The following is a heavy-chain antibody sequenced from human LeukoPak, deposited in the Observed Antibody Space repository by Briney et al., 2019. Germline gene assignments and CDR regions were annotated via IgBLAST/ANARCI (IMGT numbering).Heavy chain of an antibody. Sequence: ASVKVSCKASGYTFTSYGISWVRQAPGQGLEWMGWISAYNGNTNYAQKLQGRVTMTTDTSTSTAYMELRSLRSDDTAVYYCANSMGGYSYGTNWFDPWGRGTLVTVSS. V-gene: IGHV1-18*01. D-gene: IGHD5-18*01. CDR3: ANSMGGYSYGTNWFDP. J-gene: IGHJ5*02. CDR2: ISAYNGNT. CDR1: GYTFTSYG.